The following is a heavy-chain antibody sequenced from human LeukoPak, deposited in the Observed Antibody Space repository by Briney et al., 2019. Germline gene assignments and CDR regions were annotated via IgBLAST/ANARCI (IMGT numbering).Heavy chain of an antibody. CDR3: GRSKSGTYGWFDP. Sequence: SETLSLTCTVSGGSISGYYWSWIRQPPGKGLEWTGYIYYTGSTNYNPSLKSRVIISVDTSKNQFSLKVSSVTAADTAVYYCGRSKSGTYGWFDPWGQGTLVTVSS. CDR1: GGSISGYY. CDR2: IYYTGST. D-gene: IGHD4-17*01. J-gene: IGHJ5*02. V-gene: IGHV4-59*01.